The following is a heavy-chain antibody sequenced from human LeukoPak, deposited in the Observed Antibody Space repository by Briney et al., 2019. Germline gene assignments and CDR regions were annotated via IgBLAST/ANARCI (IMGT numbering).Heavy chain of an antibody. CDR1: GGSISSGSYY. CDR2: IYYSGST. CDR3: ARESRRGKTMYYDFWSGSASFDP. D-gene: IGHD3-3*01. J-gene: IGHJ5*02. Sequence: SETLSLTCTVSGGSISSGSYYWSWIRQPPGKGLEWIGYIYYSGSTNYNPSLKSRVTISVDTSKNQFSLKLSSVTAADTAVYYCARESRRGKTMYYDFWSGSASFDPWGQGTLVTVSS. V-gene: IGHV4-61*01.